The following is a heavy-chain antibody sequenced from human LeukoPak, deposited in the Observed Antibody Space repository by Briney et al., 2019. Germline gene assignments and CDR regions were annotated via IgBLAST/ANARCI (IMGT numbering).Heavy chain of an antibody. J-gene: IGHJ2*01. Sequence: SETLSLTCTVSGGSISSYYWSWIRQPPGKGLEWIGYIYYSGSTNYNPSLKSRVTISVDTSKNQFSLKLSSVTAADTAVYYCARVYYSSSYNYWYFDLWGRGTLVTVSS. CDR2: IYYSGST. CDR3: ARVYYSSSYNYWYFDL. D-gene: IGHD6-13*01. CDR1: GGSISSYY. V-gene: IGHV4-59*01.